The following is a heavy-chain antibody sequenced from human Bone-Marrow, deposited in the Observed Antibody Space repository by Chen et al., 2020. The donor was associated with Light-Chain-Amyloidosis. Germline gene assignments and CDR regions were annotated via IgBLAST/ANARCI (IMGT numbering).Heavy chain of an antibody. CDR2: IYHSGST. CDR3: ARGSSGSFFDY. Sequence: QVQLQESGPGLVKPSETLSLTCAVSGYSISSGYYWGWIRQPPGKGLEWIGSIYHSGSTYYNPSLKSRVTISVDTSKNQFSLKLSSVTAADTAVYYCARGSSGSFFDYWGQGTLVTVSS. J-gene: IGHJ4*02. D-gene: IGHD1-26*01. CDR1: GYSISSGYY. V-gene: IGHV4-38-2*01.